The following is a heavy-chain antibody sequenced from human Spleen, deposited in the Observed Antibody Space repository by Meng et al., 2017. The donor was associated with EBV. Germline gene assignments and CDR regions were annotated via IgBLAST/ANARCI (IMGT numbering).Heavy chain of an antibody. CDR1: GFIFSGYG. CDR2: IPSDASHNK. CDR3: AKDLSGRFDP. J-gene: IGHJ5*02. D-gene: IGHD1-14*01. Sequence: EQLGASGGGVVQPGRSLRFSRAASGFIFSGYGFHWVRQDPGKGPEWVAIIPSDASHNKYYTDSVKGRFTISRDNSKNTLYLQMNSLKIEDTAVYYCAKDLSGRFDPWGQGTLVTVSS. V-gene: IGHV3-30*18.